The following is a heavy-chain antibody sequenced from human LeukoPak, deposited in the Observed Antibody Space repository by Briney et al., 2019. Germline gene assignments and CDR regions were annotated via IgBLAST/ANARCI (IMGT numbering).Heavy chain of an antibody. J-gene: IGHJ4*02. V-gene: IGHV3-53*01. D-gene: IGHD6-13*01. CDR2: IYIDGTT. CDR3: ARGPRYSFY. Sequence: PGGSLRLSCAASGFIVSNNYMTWVRQPPGKGLEWISVIYIDGTTYYADSVKGRFTISRDQANNTLYLQMNTLRDEDTAVYYCARGPRYSFYWGQGTLVSVSS. CDR1: GFIVSNNY.